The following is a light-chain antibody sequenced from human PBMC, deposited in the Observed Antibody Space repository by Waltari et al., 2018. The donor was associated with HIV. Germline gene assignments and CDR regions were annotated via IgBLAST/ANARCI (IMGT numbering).Light chain of an antibody. CDR2: LNSDGSH. CDR3: QTWGTGIQV. Sequence: VLTQSPSSSSSLGASVRLTCTLSSEHSSYAIAWHQQQPETGPRFLMKLNSDGSHNKGDGVPDRFSGSSSGAERYLTITSLQSDDEADYYCQTWGTGIQVFGGGTKLTVL. J-gene: IGLJ3*02. V-gene: IGLV4-69*01. CDR1: SEHSSYA.